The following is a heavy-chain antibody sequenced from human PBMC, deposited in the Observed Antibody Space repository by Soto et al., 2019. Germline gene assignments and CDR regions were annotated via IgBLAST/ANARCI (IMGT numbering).Heavy chain of an antibody. CDR3: ARAENLGYCISTSCYPDAFDI. CDR2: IYHSGST. V-gene: IGHV4-30-2*01. J-gene: IGHJ3*02. D-gene: IGHD2-2*01. Sequence: SETLSLTCAVSGGSISSGGYSWSWIRQPPGKGLEWIGYIYHSGSTYYNPSLKSRVTISVDRSKNQFSLKLSSVTAADTAVYYCARAENLGYCISTSCYPDAFDIWGQGTMVTVS. CDR1: GGSISSGGYS.